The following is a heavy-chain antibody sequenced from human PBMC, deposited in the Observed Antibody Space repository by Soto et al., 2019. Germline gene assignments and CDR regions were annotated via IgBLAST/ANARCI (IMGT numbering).Heavy chain of an antibody. J-gene: IGHJ5*02. D-gene: IGHD3-3*01. V-gene: IGHV4-31*03. CDR2: IYYSGRT. Sequence: QVQLQESGPGLVKPSQTLSLTCTVSGGSISSGDYYWSWIRQHPGKGLEWIGYIYYSGRTYYNPSPKSRVTVSXDXPKNHSSLEPSPGTAADTAVYYCARWWSGSRQGFDPWGQGTLVTVSS. CDR3: ARWWSGSRQGFDP. CDR1: GGSISSGDYY.